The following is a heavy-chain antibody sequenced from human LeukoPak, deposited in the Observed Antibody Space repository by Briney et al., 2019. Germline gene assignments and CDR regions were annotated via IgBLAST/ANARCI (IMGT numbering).Heavy chain of an antibody. CDR2: FDPEDGET. J-gene: IGHJ4*02. D-gene: IGHD3-16*01. CDR3: ATDFYET. V-gene: IGHV1-24*01. CDR1: GYTFTSYG. Sequence: GASVKVSCKASGYTFTSYGISWVRQAPGKGLEWMGGFDPEDGETIYAQKFQGRVTMTEDTSTDTAYMELSSLRSEDTAVYYCATDFYETWAQGTLVTVSS.